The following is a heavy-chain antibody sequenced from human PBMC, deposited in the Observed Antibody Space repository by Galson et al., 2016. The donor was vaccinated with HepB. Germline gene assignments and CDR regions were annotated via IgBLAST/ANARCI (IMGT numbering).Heavy chain of an antibody. CDR2: IIPMFASA. J-gene: IGHJ6*02. D-gene: IGHD1/OR15-1a*01. Sequence: SVKASCKASGGTFSDYTINWVRQAPGQGLEWMGKIIPMFASANYAQTFHGRVTISVDKSSNTVYMELSSLRSDDTALYYCAREDSEQSRYYGMDVWGQGTPVTVS. V-gene: IGHV1-69*08. CDR1: GGTFSDYT. CDR3: AREDSEQSRYYGMDV.